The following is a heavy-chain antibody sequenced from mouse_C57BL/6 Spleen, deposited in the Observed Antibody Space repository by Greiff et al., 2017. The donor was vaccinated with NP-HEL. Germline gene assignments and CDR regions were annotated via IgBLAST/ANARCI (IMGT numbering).Heavy chain of an antibody. CDR3: ARDGNQAWFAY. D-gene: IGHD2-1*01. V-gene: IGHV1-64*01. Sequence: QVQLQQSGAELVKPGASVKLSCKASGYTFTSYWMHWVKQRPGQGLEWIGMIHPNSGSTNYNEKFKSKATLTVDKSSSTAYMQLSSLTSEDSAVYYCARDGNQAWFAYWGQGTLVTVSA. J-gene: IGHJ3*01. CDR2: IHPNSGST. CDR1: GYTFTSYW.